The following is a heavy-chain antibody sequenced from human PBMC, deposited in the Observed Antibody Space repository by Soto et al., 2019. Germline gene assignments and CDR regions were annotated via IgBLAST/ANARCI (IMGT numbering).Heavy chain of an antibody. Sequence: GASVKVSCKASGYTFTNYGVTWVRQAPGQGLEWMGWISGYNGDTNYAQNLQGRVTMTTDTSTSTAYMELSSLRSEDTAVYYCATVFISPPHFSYYYYGMDVWGQGTTVTVSS. CDR3: ATVFISPPHFSYYYYGMDV. CDR2: ISGYNGDT. CDR1: GYTFTNYG. V-gene: IGHV1-18*01. D-gene: IGHD3-3*02. J-gene: IGHJ6*02.